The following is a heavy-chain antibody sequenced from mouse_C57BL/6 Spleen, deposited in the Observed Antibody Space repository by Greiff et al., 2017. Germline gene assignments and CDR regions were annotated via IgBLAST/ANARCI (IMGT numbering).Heavy chain of an antibody. V-gene: IGHV1-64*01. CDR2: IHPNSGST. Sequence: QVQLQQPGAELVKPGASVKLSCKASGYTFTSYWMHWVKQRPGQGLEWIGMIHPNSGSTNYNEKFKSKATLTVDKSSSTAYMQLSSLTSEYSAVXYCARTRDDPYYFDYWGQGTTLTVSS. CDR3: ARTRDDPYYFDY. CDR1: GYTFTSYW. J-gene: IGHJ2*01. D-gene: IGHD2-3*01.